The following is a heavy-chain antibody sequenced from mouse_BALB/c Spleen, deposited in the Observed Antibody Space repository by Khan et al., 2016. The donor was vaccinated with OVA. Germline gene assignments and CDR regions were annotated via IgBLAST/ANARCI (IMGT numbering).Heavy chain of an antibody. Sequence: VQLKESGPSLVKPSQTLSLTCSVTGDSITSDSWHWIRQFPGNKFEYMGYVTYSGNTYYNQSLKNRISITRKPSRNKYYLQLNSETTEDTATYFCARSYGSWAMDYWGQGTSVTVSS. J-gene: IGHJ4*01. CDR1: GDSITSDS. D-gene: IGHD1-1*01. V-gene: IGHV3-8*02. CDR3: ARSYGSWAMDY. CDR2: VTYSGNT.